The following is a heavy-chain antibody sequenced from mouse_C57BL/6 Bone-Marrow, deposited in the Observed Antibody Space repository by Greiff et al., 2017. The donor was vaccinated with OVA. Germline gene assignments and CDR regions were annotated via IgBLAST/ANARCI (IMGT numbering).Heavy chain of an antibody. D-gene: IGHD2-5*01. Sequence: EVKLMESGGGLVKPGGSLKLSCAASGFTFSDYGMHWVRQAPEKGLEWVAYISSGSSTIYYADTVKGRFPISRDNAKNTLFLQMTSLRSEDTAMYYCAKGGYSNYNYAMDYWGQGTSVTVSS. CDR3: AKGGYSNYNYAMDY. CDR2: ISSGSSTI. J-gene: IGHJ4*01. V-gene: IGHV5-17*01. CDR1: GFTFSDYG.